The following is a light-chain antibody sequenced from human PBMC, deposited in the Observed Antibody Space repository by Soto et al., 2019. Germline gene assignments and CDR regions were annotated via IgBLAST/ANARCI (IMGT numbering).Light chain of an antibody. J-gene: IGLJ1*01. Sequence: QSALTQPASVSGSLGQSITISCTGTTNDVINYNYVSWYQQHPGKAPKLIIYDVSHRPSGVSNRFSGSISANTASLTISGLQAEDESDYYCSSYTVFGTGTKVTVL. CDR2: DVS. CDR3: SSYTV. V-gene: IGLV2-14*01. CDR1: TNDVINYNY.